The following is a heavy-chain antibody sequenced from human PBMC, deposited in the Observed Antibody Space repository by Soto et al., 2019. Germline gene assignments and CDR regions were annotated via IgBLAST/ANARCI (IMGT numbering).Heavy chain of an antibody. J-gene: IGHJ6*02. V-gene: IGHV4-30-2*01. CDR1: NGSISTYDYS. Sequence: KASETLSLTCTVSNGSISTYDYSWTWIRQPPGRGLEWIGSIYHSGRTYYMPSLRSRLTMSLDKAKNQFSLNLSSMTAADTAVYFCARDMTIFGVAPGGGMDVWGQGTTVTVSS. CDR2: IYHSGRT. D-gene: IGHD3-3*01. CDR3: ARDMTIFGVAPGGGMDV.